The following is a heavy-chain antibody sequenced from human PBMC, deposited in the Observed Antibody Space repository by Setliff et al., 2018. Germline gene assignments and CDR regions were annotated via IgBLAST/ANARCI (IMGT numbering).Heavy chain of an antibody. CDR2: IWDDGGNK. Sequence: GGSLRLSCAASGFTFSSYRTHWVRQAPGKGLEWVAVIWDDGGNKYHADSVKGRFTISRDNSKNTLYLQMNSLRPEDTAVYYCARTCSGSGCYAGLESWGQGTPVTVSS. D-gene: IGHD2-15*01. CDR3: ARTCSGSGCYAGLES. J-gene: IGHJ4*02. CDR1: GFTFSSYR. V-gene: IGHV3-33*08.